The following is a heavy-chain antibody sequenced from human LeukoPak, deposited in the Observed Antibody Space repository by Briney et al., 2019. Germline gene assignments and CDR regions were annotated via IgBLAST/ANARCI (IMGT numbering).Heavy chain of an antibody. J-gene: IGHJ4*02. V-gene: IGHV4-34*01. Sequence: SETLSLTCAVYGGSFSGYYWSWIRQPPGKRLEWIGEINHSGSTNYNPSLKSRVTISVDTSKNQFSLKLSSVTAADTAVYYCARLSYGDYAGYWGQGTLVTVSS. CDR1: GGSFSGYY. D-gene: IGHD4-17*01. CDR3: ARLSYGDYAGY. CDR2: INHSGST.